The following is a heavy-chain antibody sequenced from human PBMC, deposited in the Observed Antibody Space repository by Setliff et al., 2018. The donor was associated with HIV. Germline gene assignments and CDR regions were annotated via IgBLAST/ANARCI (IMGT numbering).Heavy chain of an antibody. CDR1: GGSFNTRRTK. J-gene: IGHJ4*02. V-gene: IGHV4-39*07. CDR3: ARVSTAVTAAPLDY. D-gene: IGHD4-17*01. Sequence: SETLSLTCRVSGGSFNTRRTKWGWIRQSPGKGLEWIGSIFYFGSVTYNPSLKSRVTISVDTSKNQFSLKLSSVTAADTAMYYCARVSTAVTAAPLDYWSQGTLVTVSS. CDR2: IFYFGSV.